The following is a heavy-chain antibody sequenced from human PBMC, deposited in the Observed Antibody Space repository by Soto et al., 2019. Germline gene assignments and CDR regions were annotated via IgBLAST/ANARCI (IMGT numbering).Heavy chain of an antibody. D-gene: IGHD3-16*01. J-gene: IGHJ4*02. Sequence: GGSPRLSCAASGVTFSNYAMGWVRQAPGKGLEWVSLVSATAGTTYYTDSVKGRFTISRDNSRNTVYLQMNSLRANDTAVYYCAKDRLAGGFDYWGQGTLVTVSS. CDR1: GVTFSNYA. CDR2: VSATAGTT. V-gene: IGHV3-23*01. CDR3: AKDRLAGGFDY.